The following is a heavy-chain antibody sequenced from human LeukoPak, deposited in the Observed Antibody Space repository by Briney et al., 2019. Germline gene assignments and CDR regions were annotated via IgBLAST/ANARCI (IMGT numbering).Heavy chain of an antibody. Sequence: GGSLRLSCAASGFTFSGYGMHWVRQAPGKGLAWVAFVRYDGTDIYYSDSVRGRFTISRDNSKSTLHLQMNSLRGEDTAVYYCVVDLSGGYMDVWGKGTTVTVSS. V-gene: IGHV3-30*02. CDR1: GFTFSGYG. J-gene: IGHJ6*03. D-gene: IGHD2/OR15-2a*01. CDR3: VVDLSGGYMDV. CDR2: VRYDGTDI.